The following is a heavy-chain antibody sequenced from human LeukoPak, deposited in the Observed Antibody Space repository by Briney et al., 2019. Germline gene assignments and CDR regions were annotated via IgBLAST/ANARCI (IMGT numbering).Heavy chain of an antibody. CDR1: GYSFTNCW. Sequence: GESLKISCKGSGYSFTNCWIGWVRQMPGKGLEWMGIIYPGYSDTRYSPSFQGQITISADKSISTAYLQWSSLKASDTAMYYCARRPGYCSGGSCYSYRGFDYWGQGTLVTVSS. J-gene: IGHJ4*02. CDR2: IYPGYSDT. CDR3: ARRPGYCSGGSCYSYRGFDY. D-gene: IGHD2-15*01. V-gene: IGHV5-51*01.